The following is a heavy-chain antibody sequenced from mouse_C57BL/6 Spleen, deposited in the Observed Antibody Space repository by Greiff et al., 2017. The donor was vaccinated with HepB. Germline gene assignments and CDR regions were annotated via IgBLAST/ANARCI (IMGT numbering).Heavy chain of an antibody. CDR1: GYTFTSYW. D-gene: IGHD1-1*02. J-gene: IGHJ4*01. Sequence: VKLQQPGTELVKPGASVKLSCKASGYTFTSYWMHWVKQRPGQGLEWIGNINPSNGGTNYNEKFKSKATLTVDKSSSTAYMQLSSLTSEDSAVYYCARSGLWYYAMDYWGQGTSVTVSS. CDR3: ARSGLWYYAMDY. V-gene: IGHV1-53*01. CDR2: INPSNGGT.